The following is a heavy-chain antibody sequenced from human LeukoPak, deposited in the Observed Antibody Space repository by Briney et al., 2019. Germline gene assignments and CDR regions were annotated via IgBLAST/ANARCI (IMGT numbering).Heavy chain of an antibody. CDR3: ARDGVKYCSGGSCYTNAFDI. CDR1: GFTVSSNY. CDR2: IYSGGST. V-gene: IGHV3-66*01. Sequence: GGSLRLSCAASGFTVSSNYMSWVRQAPGKGLEWVSVIYSGGSTYYADSVKGRFTISRDNSKNTLYLQMNSLRAEDTAVYYCARDGVKYCSGGSCYTNAFDIWGQGTMVTVSS. J-gene: IGHJ3*02. D-gene: IGHD2-15*01.